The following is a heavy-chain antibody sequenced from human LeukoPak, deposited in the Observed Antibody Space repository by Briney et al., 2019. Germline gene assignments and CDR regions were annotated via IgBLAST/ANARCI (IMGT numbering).Heavy chain of an antibody. J-gene: IGHJ3*02. CDR1: GGSISSYY. CDR3: ARAPYYDSSGPGAFDI. Sequence: SETLFLTCTVSGGSISSYYWSWIRQPPGRGLQWIGYIYYSGSTNYNPSLKSRVTVSVDTSKNQFSLKLSSVSAADTAVYYCARAPYYDSSGPGAFDIWGRGTMVTVSS. D-gene: IGHD3-22*01. CDR2: IYYSGST. V-gene: IGHV4-59*01.